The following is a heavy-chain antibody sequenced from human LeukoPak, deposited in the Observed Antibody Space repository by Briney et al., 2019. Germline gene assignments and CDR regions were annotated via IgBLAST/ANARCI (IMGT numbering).Heavy chain of an antibody. D-gene: IGHD3-10*01. Sequence: GGSLRLSCVVSGISLSNYAMTWVRQAPGKGLEWVSYISERGGSTTYADSVKGRFTISRDTSLNTLYLQMNNLRAEDTAVYFCAKRGVVIRGLLVIGYHQEAYHYDFWGRGVLVTVSS. CDR1: GISLSNYA. J-gene: IGHJ4*02. V-gene: IGHV3-23*01. CDR2: ISERGGST. CDR3: AKRGVVIRGLLVIGYHQEAYHYDF.